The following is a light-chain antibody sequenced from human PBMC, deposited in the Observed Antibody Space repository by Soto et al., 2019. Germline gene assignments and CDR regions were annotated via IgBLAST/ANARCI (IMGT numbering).Light chain of an antibody. CDR1: QSVSSN. CDR2: GAS. V-gene: IGKV3-15*01. Sequence: EIVMTQSPATLSVSPGERATLSCRASQSVSSNLAWYQQKPGQAPRLLIYGASTRATGIPARLSGSGSGTEFTLTISSLQSEDFAVYYCQQYNNWPPGFGPGTKVDIK. CDR3: QQYNNWPPG. J-gene: IGKJ3*01.